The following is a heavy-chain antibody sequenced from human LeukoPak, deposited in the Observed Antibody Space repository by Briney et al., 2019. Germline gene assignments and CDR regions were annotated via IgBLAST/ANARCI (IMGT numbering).Heavy chain of an antibody. J-gene: IGHJ4*02. Sequence: SETLSLTCTVSGGSISSYYWSWIRQPPGKGLEWIGYISYSGSTNYNPSLKSRVTISVDTSKNQFSLKLNSVTAADTAVYYCAREVTIFGVAPYFDYWGQGTLVTVSS. CDR3: AREVTIFGVAPYFDY. V-gene: IGHV4-59*12. D-gene: IGHD3-3*01. CDR2: ISYSGST. CDR1: GGSISSYY.